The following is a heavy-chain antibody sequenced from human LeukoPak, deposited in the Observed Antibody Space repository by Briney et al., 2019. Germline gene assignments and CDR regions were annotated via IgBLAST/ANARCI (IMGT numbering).Heavy chain of an antibody. CDR1: GGSISSYY. V-gene: IGHV4-59*01. CDR3: ARSAEAAADYNWFDP. CDR2: XYYSGST. Sequence: SETLSLTCTVSGGSISSYYWSWIRQPPGKGLXXXXXXYYSGSTNYNPSLKGRVTISVDTSKNQFSLKLSSVTAADTAVYYCARSAEAAADYNWFDPWGQGTLVTVSS. J-gene: IGHJ5*02. D-gene: IGHD6-13*01.